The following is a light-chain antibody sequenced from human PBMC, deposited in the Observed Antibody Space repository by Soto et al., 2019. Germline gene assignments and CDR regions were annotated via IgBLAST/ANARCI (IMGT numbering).Light chain of an antibody. CDR3: QQYDNLSPLS. CDR1: QGIRNY. J-gene: IGKJ4*01. V-gene: IGKV1-33*01. Sequence: DIQMTQSPSSLSASVGDRVTITCQASQGIRNYLNWYQQKPGKAPKLLIYDASKLETGVPPRFSGSGSGTDFTFPISSLQPEDIATYYCQQYDNLSPLSFGGGTKVEIK. CDR2: DAS.